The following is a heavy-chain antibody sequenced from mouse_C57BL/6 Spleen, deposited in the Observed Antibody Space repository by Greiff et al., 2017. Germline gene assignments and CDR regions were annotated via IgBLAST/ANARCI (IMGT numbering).Heavy chain of an antibody. D-gene: IGHD2-3*01. CDR3: ARVYDGYYSYYYAMDY. CDR2: IHPNSGST. CDR1: GYTFTSYW. Sequence: VQLQQPGAELVKPGASVKLSCKASGYTFTSYWMHWVKQRPGQGLEWIGMIHPNSGSTNYNEKFKSKATLTVDKSSSTAYMQLSSLTSEDSAVYYCARVYDGYYSYYYAMDYWGQGTSVTVSS. J-gene: IGHJ4*01. V-gene: IGHV1-64*01.